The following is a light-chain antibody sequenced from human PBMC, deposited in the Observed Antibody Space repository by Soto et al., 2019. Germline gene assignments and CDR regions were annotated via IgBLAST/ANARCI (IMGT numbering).Light chain of an antibody. V-gene: IGKV3-20*01. J-gene: IGKJ1*01. CDR3: QQYDTSRT. Sequence: EFVLTQSPGTLSLSPGERATLSCRASQSVPDNYLAWYQQRPGQGPRLLIYGASRRATGIPDRFSGSGSGTDFTLTISRLEPEESAVYYCQQYDTSRTFGQGTKVEIK. CDR2: GAS. CDR1: QSVPDNY.